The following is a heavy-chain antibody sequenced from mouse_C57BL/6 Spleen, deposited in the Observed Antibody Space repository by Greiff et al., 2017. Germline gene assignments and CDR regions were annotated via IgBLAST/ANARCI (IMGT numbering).Heavy chain of an antibody. CDR2: IWGDGST. CDR1: GFSLTSYG. CDR3: AKEGNYDYDRRPYYDAMDY. Sequence: QVQLKESGPGLVAPSPSLSISCTVSGFSLTSYGVSWVRQPPGKGLEWLGVIWGDGSTNAHSALISRLSISKDNTKSQVFLKLNSLQTDDTATYYCAKEGNYDYDRRPYYDAMDYWGQGTSLTVSS. J-gene: IGHJ4*01. D-gene: IGHD2-4*01. V-gene: IGHV2-3*01.